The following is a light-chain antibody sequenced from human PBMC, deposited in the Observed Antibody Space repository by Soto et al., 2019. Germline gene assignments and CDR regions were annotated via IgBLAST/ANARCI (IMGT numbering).Light chain of an antibody. CDR2: EVS. CDR3: SSYTSSSTVV. V-gene: IGLV2-14*01. Sequence: QSALTQPASVSGSPGQSITISCTGNSSDVGGYNYVSWYQQHPGKAPKLMIYEVSNRPSGVSNRFSGSKSGNTASLTISGLQAEDEADYYCSSYTSSSTVVFGGGTKVTV. CDR1: SSDVGGYNY. J-gene: IGLJ2*01.